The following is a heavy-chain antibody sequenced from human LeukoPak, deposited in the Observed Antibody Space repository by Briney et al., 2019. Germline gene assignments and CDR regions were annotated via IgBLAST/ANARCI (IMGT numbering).Heavy chain of an antibody. CDR2: IYHGGTT. V-gene: IGHV4-30-2*01. CDR3: ARVPYDFWSGYYTGWFDP. Sequence: PSETLSLTCAVSGGSISSGGSYWSWVRQPPGKGLEWIGYIYHGGTTYYNPSLKSRVTMSLDRSKNQFSLNLYSVTAADTAVYYCARVPYDFWSGYYTGWFDPWGQGTLVTVSS. D-gene: IGHD3-3*01. CDR1: GGSISSGGSY. J-gene: IGHJ5*02.